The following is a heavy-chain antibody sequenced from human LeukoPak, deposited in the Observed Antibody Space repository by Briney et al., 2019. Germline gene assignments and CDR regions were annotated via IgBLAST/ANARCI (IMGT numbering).Heavy chain of an antibody. CDR1: GFTFSSYR. CDR2: ISSSSSYI. CDR3: AGIYYGSGSFDY. D-gene: IGHD3-10*01. J-gene: IGHJ4*02. V-gene: IGHV3-21*01. Sequence: GGSLRLSCAASGFTFSSYRMNWVRQAPGEGLESVSSISSSSSYIYYADSVKGRFTISRDNAKNSLYLQMNSLRAEDTAVYYCAGIYYGSGSFDYWGQGTLVTVSS.